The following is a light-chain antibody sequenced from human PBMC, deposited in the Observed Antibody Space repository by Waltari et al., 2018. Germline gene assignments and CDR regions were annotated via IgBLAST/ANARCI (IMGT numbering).Light chain of an antibody. CDR1: QSVSSRW. Sequence: EIVLTQSPGTLSLSPGERVTLSCRASQSVSSRWLAWYQQKPGQAPRLLIYGASSRATGIPDRFSGSGSGTDFTLTIARLEPEDFAMYYCQQYGNSAPITFGQGTRLEIE. V-gene: IGKV3-20*01. CDR3: QQYGNSAPIT. CDR2: GAS. J-gene: IGKJ5*01.